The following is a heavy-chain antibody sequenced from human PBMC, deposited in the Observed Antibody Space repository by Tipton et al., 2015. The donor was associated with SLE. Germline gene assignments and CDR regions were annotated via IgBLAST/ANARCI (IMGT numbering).Heavy chain of an antibody. Sequence: QSGPEVKKPGASVKVSCKASGYTFTSYYMHWVRQAPGQGLEWMGIINPSGGSTSYAQKFQGRVTMTRDTSTSTVYMELSSLRSEDTAVYYCARSPGSWYGTRGYYFDYWGQGTLVTVSS. CDR3: ARSPGSWYGTRGYYFDY. D-gene: IGHD6-13*01. CDR2: INPSGGST. V-gene: IGHV1-46*01. CDR1: GYTFTSYY. J-gene: IGHJ4*02.